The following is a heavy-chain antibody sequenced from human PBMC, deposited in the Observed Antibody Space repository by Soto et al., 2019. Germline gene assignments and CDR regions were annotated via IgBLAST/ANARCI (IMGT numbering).Heavy chain of an antibody. CDR1: GGSFSGYY. CDR2: INHSGST. CDR3: ARGHYYGYFDY. V-gene: IGHV4-34*01. Sequence: QVQLQQWGAGLLKPSETLSLTRAVYGGSFSGYYWSWIRQPPGKGLEWIGEINHSGSTNYNPSLKSRVTISVDPSKNQFSLKLSSVTAADTAVYYCARGHYYGYFDYWGQGTLVTVSS. D-gene: IGHD3-10*01. J-gene: IGHJ4*02.